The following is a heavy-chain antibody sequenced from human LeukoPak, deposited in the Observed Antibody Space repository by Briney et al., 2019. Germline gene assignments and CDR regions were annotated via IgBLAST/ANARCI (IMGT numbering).Heavy chain of an antibody. J-gene: IGHJ6*03. CDR3: AKAFKFGVIIPPTYYYYYMDV. Sequence: GGSLRLSCAASGFTFSSYAMSWVRQAPGKGLEWVSAISGSGGSTYYADSVKGRFTISRDNSKNTLYLQMNSLRAEDTAVYYCAKAFKFGVIIPPTYYYYYMDVWGKGTSVTVSS. CDR2: ISGSGGST. V-gene: IGHV3-23*01. CDR1: GFTFSSYA. D-gene: IGHD3-3*01.